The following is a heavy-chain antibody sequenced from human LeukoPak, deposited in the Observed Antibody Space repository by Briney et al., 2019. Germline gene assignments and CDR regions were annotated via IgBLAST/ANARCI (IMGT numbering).Heavy chain of an antibody. CDR1: GYILTNNW. CDR2: IYPGYSDA. CDR3: ARSYSGSWAGFDP. D-gene: IGHD6-13*01. J-gene: IGHJ5*02. V-gene: IGHV5-51*01. Sequence: GESLKISCKVSGYILTNNWIGWVRQVPGKGLEWMGLIYPGYSDAKYSPSFQGQVTFSVDKSISTAYLQWSSLKASDTAMYYCARSYSGSWAGFDPWGQGTLVTVSS.